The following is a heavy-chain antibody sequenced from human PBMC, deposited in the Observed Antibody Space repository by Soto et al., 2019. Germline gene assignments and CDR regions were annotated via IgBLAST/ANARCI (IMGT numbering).Heavy chain of an antibody. J-gene: IGHJ4*02. CDR1: GGSISSGDYY. Sequence: QVQLQESGPGLVKPSQTLSLTCTVSGGSISSGDYYWSWIRQPPGKGLEWIGYIYYSGSTYYNPSLKSRVTISLDTSRNQFSLKLSSVTAADTAVYYCARAGNYYDSSGYYGGYYFDYWGQGTLVTVSS. CDR2: IYYSGST. D-gene: IGHD3-22*01. V-gene: IGHV4-30-4*01. CDR3: ARAGNYYDSSGYYGGYYFDY.